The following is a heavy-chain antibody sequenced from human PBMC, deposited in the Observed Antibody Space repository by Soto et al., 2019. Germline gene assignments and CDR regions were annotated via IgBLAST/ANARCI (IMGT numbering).Heavy chain of an antibody. CDR2: LWYDGRRK. D-gene: IGHD6-13*01. J-gene: IGHJ4*02. V-gene: IGHV3-33*01. CDR1: GFSFNNYG. CDR3: ARDNAGTGHYHLFDY. Sequence: QVQVVESGGGVAQPGRSLRISCVASGFSFNNYGMHWVRQAPGKGLEWVAVLWYDGRRKYYADSVKGRFTISRDTSMNTLYRQMNSLRAEDTAVYYCARDNAGTGHYHLFDYWGQRTLVTVSS.